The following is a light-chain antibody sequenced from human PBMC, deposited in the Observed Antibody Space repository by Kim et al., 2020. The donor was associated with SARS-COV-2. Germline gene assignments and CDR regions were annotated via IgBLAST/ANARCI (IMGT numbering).Light chain of an antibody. CDR1: TSDVGGYNY. Sequence: SYTISCKRTTSDVGGYNYVSCYQQHPGKSPKLMIYDVSKRPSGVSNRFSGSKSGNTASLTISGLQAEDEADYYCSSYTSSSTFVFGGGTQLTVL. J-gene: IGLJ2*01. CDR2: DVS. V-gene: IGLV2-14*04. CDR3: SSYTSSSTFV.